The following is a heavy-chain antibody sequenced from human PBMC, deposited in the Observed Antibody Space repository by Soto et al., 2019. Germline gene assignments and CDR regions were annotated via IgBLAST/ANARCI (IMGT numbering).Heavy chain of an antibody. Sequence: WTWIRQPPGKGLEWIGEVNHSGSTKYNPSLKSRVTILRDASKNQFSLRLTSVTAADTAVYYCARNAPVYYLGSGASAKDYYYYGMDVWGRGTTVTV. CDR2: VNHSGST. D-gene: IGHD3-10*01. CDR3: ARNAPVYYLGSGASAKDYYYYGMDV. J-gene: IGHJ6*02. V-gene: IGHV4-34*01.